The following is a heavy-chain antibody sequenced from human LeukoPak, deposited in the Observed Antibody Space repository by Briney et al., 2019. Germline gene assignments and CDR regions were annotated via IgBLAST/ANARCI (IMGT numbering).Heavy chain of an antibody. CDR1: GGIFNSFT. D-gene: IGHD5-12*01. Sequence: SVKVSCKASGGIFNSFTFSWVRQAPGQGLQWMGRIIPIIGITNYSQRFQGRVTITADKSTSTAYMELRSLRSEDTAVYYCARDGYDDRPFDYWGQGTLVTVSS. CDR3: ARDGYDDRPFDY. V-gene: IGHV1-69*04. CDR2: IIPIIGIT. J-gene: IGHJ4*02.